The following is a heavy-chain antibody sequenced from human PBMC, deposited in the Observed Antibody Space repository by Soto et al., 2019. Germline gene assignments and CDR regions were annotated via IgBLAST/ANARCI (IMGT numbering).Heavy chain of an antibody. V-gene: IGHV3-30-3*01. CDR3: VRSPGYCSGGRCYNWFDS. CDR2: ISYDGSNK. CDR1: GFTFSSYA. Sequence: GGSLRLSCAASGFTFSSYATHWVRQAPGKGLEWVAVISYDGSNKYYADSVKGRFTISRDNGKNSLFLQMNSLRAEDTAVYYCVRSPGYCSGGRCYNWFDSWGQGTLVTVSS. D-gene: IGHD2-15*01. J-gene: IGHJ5*01.